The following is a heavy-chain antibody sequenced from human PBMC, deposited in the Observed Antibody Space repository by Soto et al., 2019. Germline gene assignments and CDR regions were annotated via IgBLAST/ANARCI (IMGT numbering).Heavy chain of an antibody. CDR1: GGTFSTYS. J-gene: IGHJ3*02. CDR3: TIGSWSGEVFDI. CDR2: IIPMLGVR. D-gene: IGHD2-21*01. Sequence: QVQLVQSGAEVKKPGSSVKVSCKDSGGTFSTYSMFWVRQAPGQGLEWMGRIIPMLGVRNYAQRFQDRVTIIADKSAATVHMELSSLRSEDTALYYCTIGSWSGEVFDIWGQGTMVTVSS. V-gene: IGHV1-69*02.